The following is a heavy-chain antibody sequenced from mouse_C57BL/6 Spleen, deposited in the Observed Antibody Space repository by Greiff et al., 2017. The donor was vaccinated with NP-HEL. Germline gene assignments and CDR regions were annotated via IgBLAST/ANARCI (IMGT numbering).Heavy chain of an antibody. CDR3: ARRDYDYDYAMDY. CDR2: IYPGGGYP. V-gene: IGHV1-63*01. CDR1: GYTFTNYW. Sequence: VKLQESGAELVRPGTSVKMSCKASGYTFTNYWIGWAKQRPGHGLEWIGDIYPGGGYPNYNEKFKGKATLTADKSSSTAYMQFSSLTSEDSAIYYCARRDYDYDYAMDYWGQGTSVTVSS. J-gene: IGHJ4*01. D-gene: IGHD2-4*01.